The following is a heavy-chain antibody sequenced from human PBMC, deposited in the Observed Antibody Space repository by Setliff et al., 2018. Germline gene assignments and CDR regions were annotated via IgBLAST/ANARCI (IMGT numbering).Heavy chain of an antibody. V-gene: IGHV4-34*01. D-gene: IGHD2-2*01. CDR1: GGSFSGYH. J-gene: IGHJ2*01. CDR2: IYHSGST. Sequence: SETLSLTCAVYGGSFSGYHWSWIRQAPGKGLEWIGSIYHSGSTYFNPSLKSRVAISVDTSKNQFSLKLNSVTAADTTVYYCARAVPRGATPDYWYFDLWGRGTLVTVSS. CDR3: ARAVPRGATPDYWYFDL.